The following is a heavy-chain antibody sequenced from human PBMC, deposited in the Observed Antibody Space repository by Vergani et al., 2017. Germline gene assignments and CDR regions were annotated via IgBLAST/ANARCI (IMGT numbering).Heavy chain of an antibody. Sequence: EVHLLESGGGQVEAGGSLRLSCVASGFTFSNSAMNWVRQAPGKGLEWVSSISSSSSYIYYADSVKGRFTISRDNAKNSLFLQMNSLRAEDTAVYYCATERSVVAAPTRDYWGQGTLVTVSS. CDR3: ATERSVVAAPTRDY. D-gene: IGHD2-15*01. CDR1: GFTFSNSA. J-gene: IGHJ4*02. CDR2: ISSSSSYI. V-gene: IGHV3-21*01.